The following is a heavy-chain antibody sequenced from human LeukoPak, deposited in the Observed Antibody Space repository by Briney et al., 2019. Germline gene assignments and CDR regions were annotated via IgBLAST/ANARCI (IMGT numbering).Heavy chain of an antibody. CDR3: ARDRAYYYDSSGLFDY. D-gene: IGHD3-22*01. Sequence: ASVKVSCKASGYTFTSYGISWVRQAPGQGLEWMGWISAYNDNTNYAQKLQGRVTMTTDTSTSTAYMELRSLRSDDTAVYYCARDRAYYYDSSGLFDYWGQGTLVTVSS. CDR1: GYTFTSYG. J-gene: IGHJ4*02. CDR2: ISAYNDNT. V-gene: IGHV1-18*01.